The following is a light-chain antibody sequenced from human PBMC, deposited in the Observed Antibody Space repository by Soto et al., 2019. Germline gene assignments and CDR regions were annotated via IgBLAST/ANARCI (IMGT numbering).Light chain of an antibody. CDR3: NSYAGSNNWV. Sequence: QSALTQPPSASGSPGQSVTISCTGTSSDIGGYNYVSWYQQHPGKAPKLVIYEVSQRPSGVPGRFSGSKSGNTASLTVSGLQAEDEADYYCNSYAGSNNWVFGGGTKLTVL. J-gene: IGLJ3*02. CDR2: EVS. V-gene: IGLV2-8*01. CDR1: SSDIGGYNY.